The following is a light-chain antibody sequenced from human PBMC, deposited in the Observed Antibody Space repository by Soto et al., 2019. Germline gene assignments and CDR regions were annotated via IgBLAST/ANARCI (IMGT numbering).Light chain of an antibody. CDR1: QSVNSTF. V-gene: IGKV3-20*01. Sequence: EIVLTQSPGTLSLSPGERATLSCRASQSVNSTFLAWYQQKPGQAPRLLIYSASSRATGIPDRFSGSGSGTDFTLTISRLEPEDFAVYYCQQFSSYPLTFSGGTKLEIK. CDR2: SAS. J-gene: IGKJ4*01. CDR3: QQFSSYPLT.